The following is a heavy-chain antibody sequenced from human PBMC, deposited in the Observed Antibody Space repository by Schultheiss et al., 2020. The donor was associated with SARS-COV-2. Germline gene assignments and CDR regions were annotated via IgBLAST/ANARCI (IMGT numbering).Heavy chain of an antibody. Sequence: ASVKVSCKASGGSFSSYGFTWVRQAPGQGLEWMGWISAYNGNTKYAQKLQGRVTMTTATSTSTAYMELRSLRSDDTAVYYCARDSSGSYSHRWFDPWGQGTLVTVSS. V-gene: IGHV1-18*01. CDR1: GGSFSSYG. CDR2: ISAYNGNT. J-gene: IGHJ5*02. D-gene: IGHD1-26*01. CDR3: ARDSSGSYSHRWFDP.